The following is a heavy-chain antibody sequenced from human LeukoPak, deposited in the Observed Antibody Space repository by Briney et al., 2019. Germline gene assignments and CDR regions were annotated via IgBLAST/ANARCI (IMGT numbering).Heavy chain of an antibody. CDR2: INPNSGGT. J-gene: IGHJ5*02. Sequence: GASVKVSCTASGYTFTGYYMHWVRQAPGQGLGWMGWINPNSGGTNYAQKFQGRVTMTRDTSISTAYMELSRLRSDDTAVYYCARDTDYYDSSGYPNWFDPWGQGTLVTVSS. D-gene: IGHD3-22*01. CDR1: GYTFTGYY. V-gene: IGHV1-2*02. CDR3: ARDTDYYDSSGYPNWFDP.